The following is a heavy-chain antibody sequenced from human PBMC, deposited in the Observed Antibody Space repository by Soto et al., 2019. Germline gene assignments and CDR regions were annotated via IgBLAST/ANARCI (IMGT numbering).Heavy chain of an antibody. V-gene: IGHV3-53*02. CDR3: ARSSGAGQGYLDY. J-gene: IGHJ4*02. CDR2: IYSGGST. Sequence: EVQLVETGGGLIQPGGSLRLSCAASGLTVSSSYMSWVRQAPGKGLEWVSLIYSGGSTYYADSVKGRFTISRDNSKNTLYLHMNSLSAEDAAVYYCARSSGAGQGYLDYWGQGTLVTVSS. CDR1: GLTVSSSY. D-gene: IGHD3-10*01.